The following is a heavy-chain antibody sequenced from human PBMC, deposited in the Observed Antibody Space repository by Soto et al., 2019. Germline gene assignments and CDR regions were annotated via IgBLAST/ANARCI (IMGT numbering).Heavy chain of an antibody. D-gene: IGHD6-13*01. CDR1: GGTFSTYA. J-gene: IGHJ6*02. CDR3: ARDHSSPYYYYGMDV. CDR2: IIPIFGTA. Sequence: QVQLVQSGAEVKKPGSSVKVSCKASGGTFSTYAISWVRQAPGQGLEWVGGIIPIFGTANYAQKFQGRVTITADESTSTAYMELSSLRSEDTAVYYCARDHSSPYYYYGMDVWGQGTTVTVSS. V-gene: IGHV1-69*01.